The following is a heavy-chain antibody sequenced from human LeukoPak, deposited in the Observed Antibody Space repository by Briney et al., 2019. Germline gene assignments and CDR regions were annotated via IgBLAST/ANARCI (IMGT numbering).Heavy chain of an antibody. J-gene: IGHJ4*02. D-gene: IGHD6-13*01. V-gene: IGHV1-2*06. CDR2: INPNSGGT. CDR3: ARVLRSSSSCLGY. Sequence: ASVKVSCKASGYTSTGYYMHWVRQAPGQGLEWMGRINPNSGGTNYAQKFQGRVTMTRDTSISTAYMELSRLRSDDTAVYYCARVLRSSSSCLGYWGQGTLVTVSS. CDR1: GYTSTGYY.